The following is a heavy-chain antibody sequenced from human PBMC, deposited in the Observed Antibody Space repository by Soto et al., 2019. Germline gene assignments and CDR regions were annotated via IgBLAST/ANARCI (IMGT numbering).Heavy chain of an antibody. V-gene: IGHV4-39*01. D-gene: IGHD6-19*01. J-gene: IGHJ5*02. CDR2: AFYSGGT. Sequence: QLQLQESGPGLVKPSETLSLTCNVSGGSVISSRHYWGWIRQSPGRGLEWIGNAFYSGGTNDTPSLRRRLAISLDTSKKQFYLTLTSLTAADTAVYYFTRQGGPMAGIFAPWGQGTLVTVSS. CDR3: TRQGGPMAGIFAP. CDR1: GGSVISSRHY.